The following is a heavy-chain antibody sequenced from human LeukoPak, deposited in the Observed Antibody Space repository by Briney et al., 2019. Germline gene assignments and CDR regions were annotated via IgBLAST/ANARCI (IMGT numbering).Heavy chain of an antibody. D-gene: IGHD3-22*01. CDR1: GFTFVDFV. V-gene: IGHV3-49*04. Sequence: GESLKISCTASGFTFVDFVMSWVRQAPGKGLEWVSFFRGKAYGGTTEYAASVKGRFTISRDDSKSIVYLQMNSLETEDTAVYYCARARMVVAPFYYYYGMDVWGQGTAVTVSS. J-gene: IGHJ6*02. CDR2: FRGKAYGGTT. CDR3: ARARMVVAPFYYYYGMDV.